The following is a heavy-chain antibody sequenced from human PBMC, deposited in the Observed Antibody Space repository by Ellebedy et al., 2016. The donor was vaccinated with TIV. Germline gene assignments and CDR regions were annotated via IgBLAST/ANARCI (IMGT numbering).Heavy chain of an antibody. CDR1: GNTFDGFY. J-gene: IGHJ6*02. CDR2: INPNSGFT. D-gene: IGHD2-15*01. CDR3: ARTLGYCSDLSCPGMDV. V-gene: IGHV1-2*02. Sequence: AASVKVSCKASGNTFDGFYIQWVRQAPGQGREWMGWINPNSGFTIFAQEFRGRVSMTRDSSISTIYMELSSLTSDDTAVYFCARTLGYCSDLSCPGMDVWGQGTTVTVSS.